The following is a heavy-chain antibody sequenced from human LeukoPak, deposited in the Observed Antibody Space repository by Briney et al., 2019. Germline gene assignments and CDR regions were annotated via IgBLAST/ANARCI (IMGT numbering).Heavy chain of an antibody. J-gene: IGHJ5*02. D-gene: IGHD5-24*01. CDR3: TRGDGYNWA. V-gene: IGHV3-49*04. Sequence: PGGPVRLLCTAWGFTFGDYVMRGVRRAPGRGLEWVGFIRSKAYGGTTEYAASVKGRFTISRDHSKSIAYLPMNSLTPADTAVYYCTRGDGYNWAWGQGTLVTVSS. CDR2: IRSKAYGGTT. CDR1: GFTFGDYV.